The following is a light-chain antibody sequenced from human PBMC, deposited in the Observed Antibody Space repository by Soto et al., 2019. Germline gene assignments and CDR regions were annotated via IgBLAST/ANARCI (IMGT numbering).Light chain of an antibody. J-gene: IGKJ5*01. CDR3: QQYYDWPIT. CDR2: GAS. V-gene: IGKV3-15*01. Sequence: EIVMTQSPATLSVSPGERVTLSCRASQSISSSLAWYQQKPGQAPRLLIYGASTRVTGIPARFSGSGSGTEFTLTISSLQSEDFAVYYCQQYYDWPITFGQGTRLEI. CDR1: QSISSS.